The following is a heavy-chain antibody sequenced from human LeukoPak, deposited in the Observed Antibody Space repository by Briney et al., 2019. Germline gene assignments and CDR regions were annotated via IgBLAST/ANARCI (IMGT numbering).Heavy chain of an antibody. CDR1: GFMFPTYW. CDR3: ARHRTASDY. V-gene: IGHV3-7*01. D-gene: IGHD3-16*02. Sequence: GGSLRLSCAASGFMFPTYWMSWVRQVPGKGLEWVANINQDGSEKYYVDSVKGRFTITRDNAKNSLYLQMNSLRAEDTAVYYCARHRTASDYWGQGTLVTVSS. CDR2: INQDGSEK. J-gene: IGHJ4*02.